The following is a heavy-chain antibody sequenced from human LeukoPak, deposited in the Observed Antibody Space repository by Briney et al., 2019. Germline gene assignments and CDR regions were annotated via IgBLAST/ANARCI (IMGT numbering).Heavy chain of an antibody. J-gene: IGHJ3*02. CDR1: GFTFSSYA. V-gene: IGHV3-21*01. Sequence: GGSLRLSCAASGFTFSSYAMSWVRQAPGKGLEWVSSISSSSSYIYYADSVKGRFTISRDNAKNSLYLQMNSLRAEDTAVYYCERVGYDAFDIWGQGTMVTVSS. CDR3: ERVGYDAFDI. D-gene: IGHD3-10*01. CDR2: ISSSSSYI.